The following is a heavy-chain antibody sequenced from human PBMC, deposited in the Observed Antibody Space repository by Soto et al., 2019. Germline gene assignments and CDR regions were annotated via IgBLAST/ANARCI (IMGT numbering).Heavy chain of an antibody. Sequence: PGGSLRLSCAASGFTFSDYYMSWIRQAPGKGLEWVSYISSSRSYTNYADSVKGRFTISRDNAKNSLYLQMNSLTAEDTAVYYCARVAPPQDYWGQGNLVTVSS. CDR3: ARVAPPQDY. J-gene: IGHJ4*02. CDR1: GFTFSDYY. V-gene: IGHV3-11*05. CDR2: ISSSRSYT.